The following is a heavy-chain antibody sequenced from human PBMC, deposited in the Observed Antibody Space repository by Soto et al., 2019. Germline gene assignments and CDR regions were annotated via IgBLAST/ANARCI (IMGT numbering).Heavy chain of an antibody. CDR1: GFTLSSYS. D-gene: IGHD3-10*01. V-gene: IGHV3-48*02. CDR2: ISSSSSTI. Sequence: GGSLRLSCAASGFTLSSYSMNWVRQAPGKGLEWVSYISSSSSTIYYADSVKGRFTISRDNAKNSLYLQMNSLRDEDTAVYYCARDRVTMVRGTLPPKYYYYYGMDVWGQGTTVTVSS. CDR3: ARDRVTMVRGTLPPKYYYYYGMDV. J-gene: IGHJ6*02.